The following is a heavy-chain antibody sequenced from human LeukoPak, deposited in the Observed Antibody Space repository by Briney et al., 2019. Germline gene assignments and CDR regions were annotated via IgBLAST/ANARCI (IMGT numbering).Heavy chain of an antibody. CDR2: VYPGDSDT. V-gene: IGHV5-51*01. D-gene: IGHD5-18*01. CDR1: GYSFTSYW. J-gene: IGHJ5*02. Sequence: GESLKISCKGSGYSFTSYWIGWVRQMPGKGLEWMGIVYPGDSDTRYSPSFQGQVTISADKSISTAYLQWSSLKASDTAMYYCAGRKGYSYGPYNWFDPWGQGTLVTVSS. CDR3: AGRKGYSYGPYNWFDP.